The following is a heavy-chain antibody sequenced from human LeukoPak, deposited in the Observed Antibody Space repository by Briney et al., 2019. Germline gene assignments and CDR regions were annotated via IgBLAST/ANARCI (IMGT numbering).Heavy chain of an antibody. CDR2: IYYSGST. CDR1: GGSISSYY. CDR3: ARWPITMVRGVIRTYYYYYGMDV. D-gene: IGHD3-10*01. V-gene: IGHV4-59*12. Sequence: SETLSLTCTVSGGSISSYYWSWIRQPPGKGLEWIGYIYYSGSTNYNPSLKSRVTISVDTSKNQSSLKLSSVTAADTAVYYCARWPITMVRGVIRTYYYYYGMDVWGQGTTVTVSS. J-gene: IGHJ6*02.